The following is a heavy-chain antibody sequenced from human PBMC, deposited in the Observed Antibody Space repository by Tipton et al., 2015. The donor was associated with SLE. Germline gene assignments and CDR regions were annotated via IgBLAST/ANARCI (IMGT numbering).Heavy chain of an antibody. D-gene: IGHD6-19*01. CDR3: AKDPGQWPPAGYFDY. V-gene: IGHV3-30*02. CDR2: IRYDGSNK. Sequence: GSLRLSCAASGFTFSSYGMHWVRQAPGKGLEWVAFIRYDGSNKYYADSVKGRFTISRDNSKNTLYLQMNSLRAEDTAVYYCAKDPGQWPPAGYFDYWGQGTLVTVSS. CDR1: GFTFSSYG. J-gene: IGHJ4*02.